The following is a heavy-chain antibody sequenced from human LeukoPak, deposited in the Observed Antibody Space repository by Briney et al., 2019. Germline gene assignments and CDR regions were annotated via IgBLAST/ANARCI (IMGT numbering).Heavy chain of an antibody. CDR3: AREVFRMVRGVNPSFDT. CDR1: GYTFISYD. V-gene: IGHV1-8*01. D-gene: IGHD3-10*01. Sequence: GASVKVSCKTSGYTFISYDINWVRQAPGQGLQWVGWMNPYSGNTGFAEEFQGRVSMTRNSSINTAYLELTSLKYEDTAVYYCAREVFRMVRGVNPSFDTWGHGTLVTVSS. J-gene: IGHJ4*01. CDR2: MNPYSGNT.